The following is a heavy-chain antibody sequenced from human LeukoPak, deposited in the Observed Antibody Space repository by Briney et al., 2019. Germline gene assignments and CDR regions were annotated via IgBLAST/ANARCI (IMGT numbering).Heavy chain of an antibody. CDR1: GYTFTGYY. CDR3: ARDLSGLAFDI. CDR2: INPNRGGT. Sequence: GASVKVSCKASGYTFTGYYMHWVRQAPGQGLEWMVWINPNRGGTNYAQKFQGRVTMTRDTSISTAYMELSRLRSDDTAVYYCARDLSGLAFDIWGQGTMVTVSS. J-gene: IGHJ3*02. D-gene: IGHD6-19*01. V-gene: IGHV1-2*02.